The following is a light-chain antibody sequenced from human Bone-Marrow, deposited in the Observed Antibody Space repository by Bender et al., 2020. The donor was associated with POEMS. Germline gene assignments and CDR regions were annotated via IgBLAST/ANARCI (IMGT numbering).Light chain of an antibody. CDR3: CSYAGNNWV. Sequence: QSALTQPASVSGSPGQSLTISCSGTSSDVGSYDLVSWYQQNPGKAPKLIIYAVTKRPSGVSNRFSGSKSGNTASLTISGLQAEDEADYYCCSYAGNNWVFGGGTKLTVL. CDR2: AVT. CDR1: SSDVGSYDL. V-gene: IGLV2-23*02. J-gene: IGLJ3*02.